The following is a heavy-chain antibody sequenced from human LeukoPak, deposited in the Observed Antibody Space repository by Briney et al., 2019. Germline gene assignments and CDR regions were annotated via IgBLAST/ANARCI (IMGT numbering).Heavy chain of an antibody. D-gene: IGHD4-17*01. V-gene: IGHV3-23*01. CDR2: ISGSGSGGST. Sequence: PGGSLRLSCAASGFTFSSYAMSWVRQAPGKGLEWVSAISGSGSGGSTYYADSVKGRFTISRDNSKNTLYLQMNSLRAEDSAVYYCARDRLHYGEYEKTFDYWGQGTLVTVSS. J-gene: IGHJ4*02. CDR1: GFTFSSYA. CDR3: ARDRLHYGEYEKTFDY.